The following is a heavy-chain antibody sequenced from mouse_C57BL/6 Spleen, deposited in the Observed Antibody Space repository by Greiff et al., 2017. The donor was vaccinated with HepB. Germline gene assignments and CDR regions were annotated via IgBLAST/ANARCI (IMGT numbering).Heavy chain of an antibody. Sequence: QVQLQQPGAELVKPGASVKLSCKASGYTFTSYWMQWVKQRPGQGLEWIGEIDPSDSYTNYNQKFKGKATLTVDTSSSTAYMQLSSLTSEDSAVYYCARDSNYEDYWGQGTTLTVSS. D-gene: IGHD2-5*01. CDR3: ARDSNYEDY. V-gene: IGHV1-50*01. J-gene: IGHJ2*01. CDR1: GYTFTSYW. CDR2: IDPSDSYT.